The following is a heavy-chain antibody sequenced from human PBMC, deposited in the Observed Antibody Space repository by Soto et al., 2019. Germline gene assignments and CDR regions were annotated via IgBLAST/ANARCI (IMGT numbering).Heavy chain of an antibody. D-gene: IGHD2-15*01. J-gene: IGHJ6*02. CDR1: DNTFTHCC. Sequence: ASVKVSCKSSDNTFTHCCINWVRQAPGQGLEWMGWISGYNGNTKYEQKFQDRVTMTADTSTRTAFMEVRSLTSDDTGVYFCAGTGGNYFGLDVWGQGTTVTVSS. V-gene: IGHV1-18*01. CDR3: AGTGGNYFGLDV. CDR2: ISGYNGNT.